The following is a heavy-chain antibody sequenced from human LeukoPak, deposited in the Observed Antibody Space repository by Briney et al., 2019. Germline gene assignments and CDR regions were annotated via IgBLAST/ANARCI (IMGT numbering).Heavy chain of an antibody. V-gene: IGHV4-59*01. CDR2: IYYSGST. CDR1: GGSSSSYY. CDR3: ARGDYGYNFDY. D-gene: IGHD5-24*01. Sequence: SETLSLTCTVSGGSSSSYYWSWIRQPPGKGLEWIGYIYYSGSTNYNPSLKSRVTISVDASKNQFSLKLSSVTAADTAVYYCARGDYGYNFDYWGQGTLSPYPQ. J-gene: IGHJ4*02.